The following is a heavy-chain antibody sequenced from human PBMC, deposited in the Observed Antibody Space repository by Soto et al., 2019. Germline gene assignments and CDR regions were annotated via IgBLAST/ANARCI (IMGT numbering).Heavy chain of an antibody. D-gene: IGHD5-18*01. CDR2: ISSSGSTI. J-gene: IGHJ3*02. CDR3: ARSWIQLGHDAFDI. CDR1: GFTFSSYE. V-gene: IGHV3-48*03. Sequence: LRLSCAASGFTFSSYEMNWVRQAPGKGLEWVSYISSSGSTIYYADSVKGRFTISRDNAKNSLYLQMNSLRAEDTAVYYCARSWIQLGHDAFDIWGQGTMVTVSS.